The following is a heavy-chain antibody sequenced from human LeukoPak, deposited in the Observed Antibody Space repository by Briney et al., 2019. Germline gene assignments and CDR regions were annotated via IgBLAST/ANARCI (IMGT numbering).Heavy chain of an antibody. Sequence: GGSLRLSCAASGFTFSSYAMHWVRQAPGKGLEWVAVISYDGSNKYYADSVKGRFTISRDNSKNTLYLQMNSLRAEDTAVYYCARTTGTTRGTFDYWGQGTLVTVSS. CDR3: ARTTGTTRGTFDY. D-gene: IGHD1-7*01. V-gene: IGHV3-30-3*01. CDR2: ISYDGSNK. J-gene: IGHJ4*02. CDR1: GFTFSSYA.